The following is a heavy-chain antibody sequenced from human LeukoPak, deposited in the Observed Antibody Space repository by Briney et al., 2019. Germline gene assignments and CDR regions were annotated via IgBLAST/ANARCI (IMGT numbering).Heavy chain of an antibody. D-gene: IGHD3-3*01. CDR1: GFTFSSYG. CDR3: ARASLYYDFWSGKYYFDY. Sequence: GGSLRLSCAASGFTFSSYGMHWVRQAPGKGLEWVAVIWYDGGNKYYADSVKGRFTISRDNSKNTLYLQMNSLRAEDTAVYYCARASLYYDFWSGKYYFDYWGQGTLVTVSS. J-gene: IGHJ4*02. CDR2: IWYDGGNK. V-gene: IGHV3-33*01.